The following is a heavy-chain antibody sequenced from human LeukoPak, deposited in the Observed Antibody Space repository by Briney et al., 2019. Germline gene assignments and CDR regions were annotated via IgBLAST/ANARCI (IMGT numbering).Heavy chain of an antibody. CDR1: GGTFSSYA. V-gene: IGHV1-69*04. CDR3: ARGSMTTVVTEDWFDP. J-gene: IGHJ5*02. D-gene: IGHD4-23*01. Sequence: SVKVSCKASGGTFSSYAISWVRQAPGQGLEWMGRIIPILGIANYAQKFQGRVTITADKSTSTAYMELSSLRSEDTAVYYCARGSMTTVVTEDWFDPWGQGTLVTVSS. CDR2: IIPILGIA.